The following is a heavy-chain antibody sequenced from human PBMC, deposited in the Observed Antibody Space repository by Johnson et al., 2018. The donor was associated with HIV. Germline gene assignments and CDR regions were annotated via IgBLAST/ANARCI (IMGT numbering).Heavy chain of an antibody. Sequence: QVQLVESGGGLVKPGGSLRLSCAASGFTFSDYYMSWIRQAPGKGLEWVAFIQYDGSNKYYADSVKGRFTISRDNAKNSLYLQMNSLRAEDTAVYYCARLGSSSWYGDDAFDIWGQGTMVTVSS. V-gene: IGHV3-11*04. CDR1: GFTFSDYY. CDR2: IQYDGSNK. CDR3: ARLGSSSWYGDDAFDI. D-gene: IGHD6-13*01. J-gene: IGHJ3*02.